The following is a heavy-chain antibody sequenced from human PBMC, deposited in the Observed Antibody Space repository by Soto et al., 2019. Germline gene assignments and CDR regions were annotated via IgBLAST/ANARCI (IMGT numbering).Heavy chain of an antibody. Sequence: GGSLRLSCAASGFTFSSYAMSWVRQAPGKGLEWVSAISGSGGSTYYADSVKGRFTISRDSSKNTLYLQMNSLRAEDTAVYYCAKLQAGTEDYYYYGMDVWGQGTTVTVSS. CDR1: GFTFSSYA. J-gene: IGHJ6*02. D-gene: IGHD6-19*01. CDR3: AKLQAGTEDYYYYGMDV. V-gene: IGHV3-23*01. CDR2: ISGSGGST.